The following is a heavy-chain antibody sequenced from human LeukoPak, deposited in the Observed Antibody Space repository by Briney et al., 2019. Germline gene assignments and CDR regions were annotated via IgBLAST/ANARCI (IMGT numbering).Heavy chain of an antibody. CDR1: GYSISSGYY. D-gene: IGHD6-13*01. J-gene: IGHJ5*02. V-gene: IGHV4-38-2*02. Sequence: SETLSLTCTVSGYSISSGYYWGWIRQPPGKGLEWIGSIYHSGSTYYNPSLKSRVTISVDTSKNQFSLKLSSVTAADTAVYYCARVIRLQLVHHWGQGTLVTVSS. CDR2: IYHSGST. CDR3: ARVIRLQLVHH.